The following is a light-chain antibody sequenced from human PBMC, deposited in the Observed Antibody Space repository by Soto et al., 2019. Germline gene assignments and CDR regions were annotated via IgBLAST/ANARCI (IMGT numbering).Light chain of an antibody. Sequence: EIELTQSPGTLSVSLGERATLSCRATHSVSGSLAWYQQKPGRPPRLLIHSASTRATGIPARFSGSGSGTDFTLTISSLQSEDFAVYYCQQYNNWPRYTFGQGTRLEIK. CDR2: SAS. J-gene: IGKJ2*01. CDR3: QQYNNWPRYT. V-gene: IGKV3-15*01. CDR1: HSVSGS.